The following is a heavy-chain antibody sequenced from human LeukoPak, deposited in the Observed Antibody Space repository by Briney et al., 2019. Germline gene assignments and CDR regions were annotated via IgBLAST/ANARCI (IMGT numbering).Heavy chain of an antibody. V-gene: IGHV3-11*04. J-gene: IGHJ4*02. CDR1: GFTFSDYY. CDR3: ARVSADVGELLFDY. Sequence: GGSLRLSCAASGFTFSDYYMSWIRQPPGKGLEWVSYISSSGSTIYYADSVKGRFTISRDNAKNSLYLQMNSLRAEDTAVYYCARVSADVGELLFDYWGQGTLVTVSS. CDR2: ISSSGSTI. D-gene: IGHD1-26*01.